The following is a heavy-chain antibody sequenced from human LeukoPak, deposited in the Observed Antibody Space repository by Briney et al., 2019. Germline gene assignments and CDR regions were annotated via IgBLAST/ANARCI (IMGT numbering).Heavy chain of an antibody. Sequence: SQSLSLTCAISGDSVSSNSVTWNWIRQSPSRGLEWLGRTYYRSTWYNDYAVSVRGRITVNPDTSKNQFSLHLNSVTPEDTAVYYCARRLTQYDCFDPWGQGILVTVSS. J-gene: IGHJ5*02. CDR1: GDSVSSNSVT. D-gene: IGHD2-2*01. CDR2: TYYRSTWYN. CDR3: ARRLTQYDCFDP. V-gene: IGHV6-1*01.